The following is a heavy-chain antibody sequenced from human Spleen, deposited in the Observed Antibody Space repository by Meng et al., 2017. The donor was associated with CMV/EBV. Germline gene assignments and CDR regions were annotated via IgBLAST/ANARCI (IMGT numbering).Heavy chain of an antibody. CDR3: ARDLRPGTTIFGVRSVHYGMDV. CDR1: GYTFTRSG. D-gene: IGHD3-3*01. CDR2: INPNSGTT. Sequence: ASVKVSCKASGYTFTRSGMHWVRQAPGQGLEWMGWINPNSGTTNYAQKFQGRVTMTRDTSISTAYMELSRLRSDDTAVYYCARDLRPGTTIFGVRSVHYGMDVWGQGTTVTVSS. V-gene: IGHV1-2*02. J-gene: IGHJ6*02.